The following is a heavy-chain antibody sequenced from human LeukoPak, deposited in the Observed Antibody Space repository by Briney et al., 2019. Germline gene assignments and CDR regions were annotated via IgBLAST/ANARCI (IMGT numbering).Heavy chain of an antibody. CDR3: AKGSYYDGSGSFYFDY. V-gene: IGHV3-23*01. Sequence: GGSLRLSCAASGFTFSSYAMSWVRQAPGKGLEWVSGISGSGDNTYYADSVKGRFTISSDNSKNTLYVQVNSLGTEDTAAYYCAKGSYYDGSGSFYFDYWGQGTLVTVSS. CDR1: GFTFSSYA. J-gene: IGHJ4*02. CDR2: ISGSGDNT. D-gene: IGHD3-22*01.